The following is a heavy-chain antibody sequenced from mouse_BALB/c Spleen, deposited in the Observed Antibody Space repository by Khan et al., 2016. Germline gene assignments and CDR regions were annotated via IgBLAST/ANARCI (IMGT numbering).Heavy chain of an antibody. D-gene: IGHD2-14*01. CDR3: ARGTPCAN. Sequence: QVQLKQSGAELVRPGSSVKISCKASGFAFSSYWMNWVKQRPGQGLEWIGQIYPGDGDTNYNGKFKGKATLTADKSSSTAYMQLSSLTSEDSAVYFCARGTPCANWGQGTLVTVSA. V-gene: IGHV1-80*01. CDR2: IYPGDGDT. J-gene: IGHJ3*01. CDR1: GFAFSSYW.